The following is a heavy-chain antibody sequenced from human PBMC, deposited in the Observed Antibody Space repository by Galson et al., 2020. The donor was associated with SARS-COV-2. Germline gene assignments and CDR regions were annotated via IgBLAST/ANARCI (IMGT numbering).Heavy chain of an antibody. CDR2: IYNSGST. CDR1: GGSISSGAYS. Sequence: ETSETLSLTCTVSGGSISSGAYSWTWIRQRPGKGLEWIGRIYNSGSTYYSPSLKSRLTISVDTSKNQFSLKLSSVTAADTAVYYCAREGVVTPSFFDYGGQGTLVTVSS. CDR3: AREGVVTPSFFDY. V-gene: IGHV4-31*03. J-gene: IGHJ4*02. D-gene: IGHD2-21*02.